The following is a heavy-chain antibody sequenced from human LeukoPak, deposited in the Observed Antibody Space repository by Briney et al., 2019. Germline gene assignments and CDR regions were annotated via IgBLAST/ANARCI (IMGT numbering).Heavy chain of an antibody. CDR1: GGSISSGDYY. CDR2: IYYSGST. Sequence: SETLSLTCTVSGGSISSGDYYWSWIRQPPGKGLEWIGYIYYSGSTYYNPSLKSRVTISVDTSRNQFSLKLSSVTAADTAVYYCARDLESSGYYWGQGTLVTVSS. D-gene: IGHD3-22*01. CDR3: ARDLESSGYY. J-gene: IGHJ4*02. V-gene: IGHV4-30-4*01.